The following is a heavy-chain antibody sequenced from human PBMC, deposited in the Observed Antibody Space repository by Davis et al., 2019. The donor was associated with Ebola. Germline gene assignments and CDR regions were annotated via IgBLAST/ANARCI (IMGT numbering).Heavy chain of an antibody. J-gene: IGHJ4*02. CDR3: ARHGFAFHFDY. D-gene: IGHD3-3*02. CDR1: GGSINSYY. V-gene: IGHV4-59*08. Sequence: SETLSLTCTVSGGSINSYYWNWIRLSPGKGLEWIGEIYHSGSTNYNPSLKSRVTISVDKSKNQFSLKLSSVTAADTAVYYCARHGFAFHFDYWGQGTLVTVSS. CDR2: IYHSGST.